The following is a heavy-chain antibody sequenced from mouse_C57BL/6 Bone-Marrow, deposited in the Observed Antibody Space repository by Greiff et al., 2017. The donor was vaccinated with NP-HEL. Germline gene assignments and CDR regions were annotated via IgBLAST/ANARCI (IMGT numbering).Heavy chain of an antibody. J-gene: IGHJ2*01. CDR1: GFTFSDYY. V-gene: IGHV5-16*01. CDR3: ARDSGTTVHYFDY. CDR2: INYDGSST. D-gene: IGHD1-1*01. Sequence: DVKLVESEGGLVQPGSSMKLSCTASGFTFSDYYMAWVRQVPEKGLEWVANINYDGSSTYYLDSLKSRFIISRDNAKNILYLQMSSLKSEDTATYYCARDSGTTVHYFDYWGQGTTLTVSS.